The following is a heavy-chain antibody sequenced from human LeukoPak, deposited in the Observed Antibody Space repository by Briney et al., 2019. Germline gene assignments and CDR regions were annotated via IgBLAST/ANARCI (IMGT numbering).Heavy chain of an antibody. Sequence: ASVKVSCKASGYTFTSYGISWVRQAPGQGLEWMGWISAYNGNTNYAQKLQGRVTMTTDTSTSTAYMELRSLRSDDTAVYYCARDRYCTNGVCPVYYYYGMDVWGQGTLVTVSS. CDR2: ISAYNGNT. J-gene: IGHJ6*02. CDR3: ARDRYCTNGVCPVYYYYGMDV. V-gene: IGHV1-18*01. D-gene: IGHD2-8*01. CDR1: GYTFTSYG.